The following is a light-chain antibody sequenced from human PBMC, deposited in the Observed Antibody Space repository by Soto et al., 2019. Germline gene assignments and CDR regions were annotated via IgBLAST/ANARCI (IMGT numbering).Light chain of an antibody. V-gene: IGLV2-23*01. CDR1: SNDVGRYNL. J-gene: IGLJ3*02. Sequence: QSVLTQPASVSGSPEQSITISFTGTSNDVGRYNLVSWYQQHPGKAPQVMIYEATKRPSGVSNRFSGSKSGNTASLTISGLQAEDEADYYCCAYAGSGTVVFGGGTKLTVL. CDR2: EAT. CDR3: CAYAGSGTVV.